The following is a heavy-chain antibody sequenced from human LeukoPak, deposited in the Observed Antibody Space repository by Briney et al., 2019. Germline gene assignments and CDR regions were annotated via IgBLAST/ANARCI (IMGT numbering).Heavy chain of an antibody. CDR3: ARHLTIFGVVSVYYYYMDV. V-gene: IGHV4-39*01. CDR1: SGSISSSSYY. Sequence: SETLSLTCTVFSGSISSSSYYWGWIRQPPGKGLEWIGSIYYSRSTYYNPSLKSRVTISVDTSKNQFSLKLSSVTAADTAVYYCARHLTIFGVVSVYYYYMDVWGKGTTVTVSS. D-gene: IGHD3-3*01. CDR2: IYYSRST. J-gene: IGHJ6*03.